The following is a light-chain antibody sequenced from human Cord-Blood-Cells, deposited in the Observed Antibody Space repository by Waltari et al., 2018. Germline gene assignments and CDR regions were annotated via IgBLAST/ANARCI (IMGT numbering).Light chain of an antibody. CDR3: QQRSNWPRLT. Sequence: EIVLTQSPATLSLSPGERATLSCRASQSVSSYLAWYQQKPGQAPRLLIYDASNRATGSPARFSGSGSGTDFTLTISSLEPEDFAVYYCQQRSNWPRLTFGGGTKVESK. CDR2: DAS. J-gene: IGKJ4*01. V-gene: IGKV3-11*01. CDR1: QSVSSY.